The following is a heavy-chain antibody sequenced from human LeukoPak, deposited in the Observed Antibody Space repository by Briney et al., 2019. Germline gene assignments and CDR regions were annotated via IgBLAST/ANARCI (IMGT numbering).Heavy chain of an antibody. J-gene: IGHJ4*02. CDR2: ISSSSGHI. V-gene: IGHV3-21*01. CDR3: ARDRGTVADPYFDY. Sequence: PGGSLRLSCAASGFTFSSYNMNWVRQPPGKGLEWVSSISSSSGHIHYADSVKGRFTISRDNANNSLYLQMNSLRDEDTAVYYCARDRGTVADPYFDYWGQGSLVTVSS. D-gene: IGHD6-19*01. CDR1: GFTFSSYN.